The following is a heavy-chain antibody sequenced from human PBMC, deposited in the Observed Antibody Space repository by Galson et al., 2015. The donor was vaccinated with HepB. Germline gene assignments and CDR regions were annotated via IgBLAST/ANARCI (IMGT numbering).Heavy chain of an antibody. V-gene: IGHV1-18*04. J-gene: IGHJ5*02. Sequence: SVKVSCKASGYTFTSYGISWVRQAPGQGLEWMGWISAYNGNTNYAQKLQGRVTMTTDTSTSTAYMELRSLRSDDTAVYYCARVLGIAARPTWCAPWGQGTLVTVPS. CDR3: ARVLGIAARPTWCAP. D-gene: IGHD6-6*01. CDR1: GYTFTSYG. CDR2: ISAYNGNT.